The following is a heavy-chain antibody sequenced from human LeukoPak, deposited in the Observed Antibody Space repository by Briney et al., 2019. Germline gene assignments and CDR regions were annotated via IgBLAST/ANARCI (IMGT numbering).Heavy chain of an antibody. CDR1: RFTFSSDN. CDR3: AKLLLWFGEWGDY. CDR2: ISDSSSYT. D-gene: IGHD3-10*01. V-gene: IGHV3-21*04. Sequence: GGSLRLSCAASRFTFSSDNMNWVRQAPGKGLEWVSYISDSSSYTYYADSAKGRFTISRDNAKNSLYLQMNSLRAEDTAVYYCAKLLLWFGEWGDYWGQGTLVTVSS. J-gene: IGHJ4*02.